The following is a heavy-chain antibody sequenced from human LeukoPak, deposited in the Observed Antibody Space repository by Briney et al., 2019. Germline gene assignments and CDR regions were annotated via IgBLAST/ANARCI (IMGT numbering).Heavy chain of an antibody. CDR1: GYSISSGYY. CDR3: TRVAVPGTVDY. D-gene: IGHD6-19*01. J-gene: IGHJ4*02. Sequence: SETLSLTCAVSGYSISSGYYWDWIRQPPGKGLEWIGSIYHSESTYYNPSLKSRVTISVDTSKNQFSLKLTSVTATDTAVYYCTRVAVPGTVDYWGQGTLVTVSS. V-gene: IGHV4-38-2*01. CDR2: IYHSEST.